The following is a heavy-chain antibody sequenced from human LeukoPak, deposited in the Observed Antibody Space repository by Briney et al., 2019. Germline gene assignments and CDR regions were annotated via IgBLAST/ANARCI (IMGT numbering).Heavy chain of an antibody. V-gene: IGHV1-2*02. D-gene: IGHD4/OR15-4a*01. CDR1: GYTFTGYY. Sequence: ASVKVSCKASGYTFTGYYMHWVRQAPGQGLEWMGWINPNSGGTNYAQKFQGRVTTTRDTSISTAYMELSRLRSDDTAVYYCARGLSTRYYYGMDVWGQGTTVTVSS. J-gene: IGHJ6*02. CDR2: INPNSGGT. CDR3: ARGLSTRYYYGMDV.